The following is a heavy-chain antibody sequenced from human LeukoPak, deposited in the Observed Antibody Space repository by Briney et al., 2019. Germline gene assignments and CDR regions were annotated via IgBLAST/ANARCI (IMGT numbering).Heavy chain of an antibody. CDR1: GFTFSSYA. D-gene: IGHD3-22*01. J-gene: IGHJ4*02. CDR3: ARDVGGYYYDSSGYPDY. V-gene: IGHV3-30-3*01. Sequence: GGSLRLSCAASGFTFSSYAMHWVRQAPGKGLEWVAVISYDGSNKYYADSVKGRFTISRDNSKNTLYLQMNSLRAEDTAVYYCARDVGGYYYDSSGYPDYWGQGTLVTVSS. CDR2: ISYDGSNK.